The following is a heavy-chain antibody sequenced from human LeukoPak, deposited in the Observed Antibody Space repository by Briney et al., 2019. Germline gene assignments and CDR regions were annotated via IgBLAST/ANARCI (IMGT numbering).Heavy chain of an antibody. V-gene: IGHV3-74*01. CDR3: AKSNWFDP. Sequence: PGGSLRPSCAASGFTLSSVAWMHWVRQVPGKGLVWVSRSRSNGSSTTYADSVKGRFTISTDNAKNTLYLHMNSLRDDDTAVYYCAKSNWFDPWDQGTLVTVSS. CDR2: SRSNGSST. J-gene: IGHJ5*02. CDR1: GFTLSSVAW.